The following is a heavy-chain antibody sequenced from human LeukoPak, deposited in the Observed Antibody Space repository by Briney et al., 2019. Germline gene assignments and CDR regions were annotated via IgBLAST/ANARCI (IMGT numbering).Heavy chain of an antibody. D-gene: IGHD1-26*01. CDR3: ARESTLVGATTGDAFDI. CDR2: IFYTGTT. J-gene: IGHJ3*02. V-gene: IGHV4-59*01. CDR1: GGSFSGYY. Sequence: SETLSLTCAVYGGSFSGYYCSWIRQPPGKGLEWIGYIFYTGTTNYNPSLKSRVTISVDTSKNQFSLRLSSVTAADTAVYYCARESTLVGATTGDAFDIWGQGTMVTVSS.